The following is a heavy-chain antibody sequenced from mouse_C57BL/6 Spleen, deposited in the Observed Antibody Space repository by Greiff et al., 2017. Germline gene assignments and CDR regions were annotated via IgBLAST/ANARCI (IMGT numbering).Heavy chain of an antibody. D-gene: IGHD1-1*01. V-gene: IGHV14-4*01. CDR3: TTDYGSSTGGY. CDR2: IDPENGDT. J-gene: IGHJ2*01. Sequence: EVKLVESGAELVRPGASVKLSCTASGFNIKDDYMHWVKQRPEQGLEWIGWIDPENGDTEYASKFQGKATITADTSSNTAYLQLSSLTSEDTAVYYCTTDYGSSTGGYWGQGTTLTVSS. CDR1: GFNIKDDY.